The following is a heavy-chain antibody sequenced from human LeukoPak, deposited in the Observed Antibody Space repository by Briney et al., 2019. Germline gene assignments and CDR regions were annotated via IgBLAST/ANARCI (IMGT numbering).Heavy chain of an antibody. Sequence: PGGSLRLSCAASGFTFSSYAVSWVRQAPGKGLEWVAAITGSGGYTYNADSVKGRFTISRDNSKNTLYLQMNSLSAEDTAVYYCAKVGVAGGYYWFDPWGQGTLVTVSS. J-gene: IGHJ5*02. D-gene: IGHD6-19*01. CDR3: AKVGVAGGYYWFDP. CDR2: ITGSGGYT. V-gene: IGHV3-23*01. CDR1: GFTFSSYA.